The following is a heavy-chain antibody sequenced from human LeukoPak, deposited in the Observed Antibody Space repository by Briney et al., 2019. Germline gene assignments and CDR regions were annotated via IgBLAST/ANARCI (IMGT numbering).Heavy chain of an antibody. CDR2: IRAYNGDT. Sequence: GASVKASCKASGYTFTNYGISWVRQAPGQGLEWMGWIRAYNGDTKYAEKLQGRVTMTTDTSTTTAYMELRSLTSDDTAVYYCARGAAGGYSPSVEFDYWGQGTLVTVSS. D-gene: IGHD5-12*01. CDR3: ARGAAGGYSPSVEFDY. V-gene: IGHV1-18*01. CDR1: GYTFTNYG. J-gene: IGHJ4*02.